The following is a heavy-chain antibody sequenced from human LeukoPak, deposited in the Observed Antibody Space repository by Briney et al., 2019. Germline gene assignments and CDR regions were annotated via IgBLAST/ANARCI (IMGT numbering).Heavy chain of an antibody. Sequence: GGSLRLSCAASGLTFSSYSMNWVRQAPGKGLEWVSSISSSNSYIYNADSVKGRFTISRDNAKNSLYLQMNSLRAEDTAVYYCARGIMITFGGVIVPWSWFDPWGQGTLVTVSS. CDR2: ISSSNSYI. CDR1: GLTFSSYS. CDR3: ARGIMITFGGVIVPWSWFDP. D-gene: IGHD3-16*02. J-gene: IGHJ5*02. V-gene: IGHV3-21*01.